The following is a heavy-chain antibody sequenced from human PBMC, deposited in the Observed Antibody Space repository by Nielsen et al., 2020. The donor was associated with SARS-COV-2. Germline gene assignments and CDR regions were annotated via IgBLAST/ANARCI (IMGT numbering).Heavy chain of an antibody. D-gene: IGHD3-10*01. V-gene: IGHV3-7*01. Sequence: ESLKISCAASGFTFSSYWMSWVRQAPGKGLEWVANIKQDGSEKYYVDSVKGRFTISRDNAKNSLYLQMNSLRAEDTAVYYCARGITMVRGVIERSYYFDYWGQGTLVTVSS. J-gene: IGHJ4*02. CDR1: GFTFSSYW. CDR2: IKQDGSEK. CDR3: ARGITMVRGVIERSYYFDY.